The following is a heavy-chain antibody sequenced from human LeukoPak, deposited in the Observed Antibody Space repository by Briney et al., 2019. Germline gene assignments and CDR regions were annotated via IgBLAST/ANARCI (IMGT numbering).Heavy chain of an antibody. Sequence: GGSLRLSCAASRFTFSSYEMNWVRQAPGKGLEWVSYISSSGSTIYYADSVKGRFTISRDNAKNSLYLQMNSLRAEDTAVYYCATVTTRRYYFDYWGQGTLVTVSS. CDR2: ISSSGSTI. D-gene: IGHD4-17*01. CDR3: ATVTTRRYYFDY. CDR1: RFTFSSYE. J-gene: IGHJ4*02. V-gene: IGHV3-48*03.